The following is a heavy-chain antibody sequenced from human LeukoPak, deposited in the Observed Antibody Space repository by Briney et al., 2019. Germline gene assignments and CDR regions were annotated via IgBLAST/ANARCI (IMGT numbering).Heavy chain of an antibody. CDR1: GYTFTSYD. V-gene: IGHV1-8*03. CDR2: MNPISGNT. CDR3: ARDKGYYDSSGYRWLDY. D-gene: IGHD3-22*01. J-gene: IGHJ4*02. Sequence: ASVKVSCKASGYTFTSYDINWVRQATGQGVEWMGWMNPISGNTGYAQKFQGRVTTTADESTSTAYMELSSLRSEDTAVYYCARDKGYYDSSGYRWLDYWGQGTLVTVSS.